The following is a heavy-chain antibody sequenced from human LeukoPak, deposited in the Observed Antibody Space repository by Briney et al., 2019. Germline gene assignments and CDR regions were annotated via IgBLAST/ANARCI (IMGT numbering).Heavy chain of an antibody. CDR1: GGSIGSYY. V-gene: IGHV4-59*01. J-gene: IGHJ6*02. Sequence: SETLFLTCTVSGGSIGSYYWSWIRQPPGKGLEWIGYIYYSGSTNYNPSLKSRVTISVDTSKNQFSLKLSSVTAADTAVYYCARDSMDYYYYYGMDVWGQGTTVTVSS. CDR2: IYYSGST. CDR3: ARDSMDYYYYYGMDV.